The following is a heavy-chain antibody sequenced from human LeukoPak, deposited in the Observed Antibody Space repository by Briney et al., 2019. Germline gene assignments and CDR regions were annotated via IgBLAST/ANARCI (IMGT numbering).Heavy chain of an antibody. D-gene: IGHD3-9*01. J-gene: IGHJ6*02. V-gene: IGHV4-39*01. Sequence: SETLSLTCSVSGASITSSTYYWVWIRQPSGKGLEWIGNVNYTGSTYYNPSLKSRLTISVDTSKNQFSLNLRSATAADTAVYYCARQARYFHRQGFQYGMDVWGQGTTVTVSS. CDR1: GASITSSTYY. CDR2: VNYTGST. CDR3: ARQARYFHRQGFQYGMDV.